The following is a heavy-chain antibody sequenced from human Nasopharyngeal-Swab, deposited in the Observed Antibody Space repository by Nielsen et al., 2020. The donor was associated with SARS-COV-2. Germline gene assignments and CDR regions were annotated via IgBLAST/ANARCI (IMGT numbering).Heavy chain of an antibody. V-gene: IGHV1-69*13. Sequence: SVKVSCKASGYTFTSYDINWVRQAPGQGLEWMGGIIPIFGTANYAQKFQGRVTITADESTSTAYMELSSLRSEDTAVYYCARGKEQDTAMAPNWFDPWGQGTLVTVSS. D-gene: IGHD5-18*01. J-gene: IGHJ5*02. CDR1: GYTFTSYD. CDR2: IIPIFGTA. CDR3: ARGKEQDTAMAPNWFDP.